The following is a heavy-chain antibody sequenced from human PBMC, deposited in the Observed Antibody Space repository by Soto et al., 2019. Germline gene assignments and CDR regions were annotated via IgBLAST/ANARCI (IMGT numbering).Heavy chain of an antibody. V-gene: IGHV3-23*01. J-gene: IGHJ4*02. CDR2: ISGSGGST. Sequence: GGSLRLSCVASGFIFSSHGMTWVRQAPGKGLEWVSSISGSGGSTYYADSVKGRFTISRDNSKNTLYLQMNSLRAEDTAVYYCAKIIDAAGIAYWGQGTLVTVSS. D-gene: IGHD6-13*01. CDR1: GFIFSSHG. CDR3: AKIIDAAGIAY.